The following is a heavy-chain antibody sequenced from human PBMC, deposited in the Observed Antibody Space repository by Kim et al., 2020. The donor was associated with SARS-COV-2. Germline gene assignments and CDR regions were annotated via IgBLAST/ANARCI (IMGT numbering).Heavy chain of an antibody. CDR3: ARRAGGDGYNLRPTPLDY. J-gene: IGHJ4*02. V-gene: IGHV5-51*01. CDR2: IYPADSDR. Sequence: GESLKISCKASGYNFANNWIAWVRQMPGKGLEWMGIIYPADSDRKYSPSFQGQVTISADKSINTAYQQWSSLKASDTAMYYCARRAGGDGYNLRPTPLDYWGQGTLDTVSS. D-gene: IGHD3-16*01. CDR1: GYNFANNW.